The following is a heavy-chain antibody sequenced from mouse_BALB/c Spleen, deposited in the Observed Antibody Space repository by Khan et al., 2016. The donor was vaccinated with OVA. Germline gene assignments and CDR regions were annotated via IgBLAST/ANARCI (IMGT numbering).Heavy chain of an antibody. CDR3: ARDPYYYGSKYAMDY. Sequence: EVQLQESGGNLVQPGGSLKLSCAASGFTFSSYGMSWVRQTPDKRLELVATINSNGGSTYYPDSVKGRFTISRDNAKNTLFLQMSSLKSEDTAMYYCARDPYYYGSKYAMDYWGQGTSVTVSS. V-gene: IGHV5-6-3*01. D-gene: IGHD1-1*01. CDR1: GFTFSSYG. J-gene: IGHJ4*01. CDR2: INSNGGST.